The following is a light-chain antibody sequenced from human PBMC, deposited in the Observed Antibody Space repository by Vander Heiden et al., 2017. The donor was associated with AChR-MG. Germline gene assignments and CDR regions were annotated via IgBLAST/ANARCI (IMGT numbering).Light chain of an antibody. CDR2: LNSDGSH. J-gene: IGLJ3*02. V-gene: IGLV4-69*01. Sequence: QLVLTQSPSASASLGASVTPTCTLSSGHSSYPIAWHQQQPEKGPRYLMKLNSDGSHSKGDGISDRFSGSSSGAERYLTISSLQSEDEADYYCQTWGTGAWVFGGGTKLTVL. CDR3: QTWGTGAWV. CDR1: SGHSSYP.